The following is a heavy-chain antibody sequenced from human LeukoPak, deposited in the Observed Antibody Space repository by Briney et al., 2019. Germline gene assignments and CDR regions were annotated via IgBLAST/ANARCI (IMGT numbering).Heavy chain of an antibody. CDR3: ARQLGYCSGGSCYFFDY. V-gene: IGHV4-39*07. CDR1: GGSISSSNYY. Sequence: SETLSLTCSVSGGSISSSNYYWGWIRQPPGKGLEWIGSMSYSGNTYYNPSLKSRVSISVDTSKNQFSLKLRSVTAADTAVYYCARQLGYCSGGSCYFFDYWGQGTLVIVSS. D-gene: IGHD2-15*01. CDR2: MSYSGNT. J-gene: IGHJ4*02.